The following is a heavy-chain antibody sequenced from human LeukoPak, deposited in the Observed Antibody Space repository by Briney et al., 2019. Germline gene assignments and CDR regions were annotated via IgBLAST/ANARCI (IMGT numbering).Heavy chain of an antibody. Sequence: SETLSLTCTVSGGSISSYYWSWIRQPPGKGLEWIGYIYTSGSTNYNPSLKSRVTISVDTSKNQFSLKLSSVTAADTAVYYCASPAPGITGTYIFDYWGQGTLVTVSS. D-gene: IGHD1-7*01. V-gene: IGHV4-4*09. J-gene: IGHJ4*02. CDR1: GGSISSYY. CDR3: ASPAPGITGTYIFDY. CDR2: IYTSGST.